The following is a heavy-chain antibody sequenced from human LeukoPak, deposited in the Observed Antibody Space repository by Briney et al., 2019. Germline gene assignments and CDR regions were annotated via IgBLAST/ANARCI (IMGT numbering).Heavy chain of an antibody. J-gene: IGHJ5*02. V-gene: IGHV3-64*01. CDR1: GFTFSSYA. CDR2: ISSNGGST. D-gene: IGHD1/OR15-1a*01. CDR3: ARELVTSPYFPFDT. Sequence: SGGSLRLSCAASGFTFSSYAMHWVRQAPGKGLEYVSAISSNGGSTYYANSVKGRFTISRDNSKNTLYLQMGSLRAEDMAVYYCARELVTSPYFPFDTWGQGTLVTVSS.